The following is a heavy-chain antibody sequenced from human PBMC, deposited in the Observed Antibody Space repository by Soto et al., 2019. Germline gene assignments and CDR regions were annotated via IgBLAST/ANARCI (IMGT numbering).Heavy chain of an antibody. Sequence: LRLSCAASGFTFSSYTMSWVRQAPGKGLEWVSAISGSGGSTYYADSVKGRFTISRDNSKNTLYLQMNSLRAEDTAVYYCAKDLAIFGVVMDAFDIWGQGTMVTVSS. CDR1: GFTFSSYT. CDR3: AKDLAIFGVVMDAFDI. CDR2: ISGSGGST. D-gene: IGHD3-3*01. V-gene: IGHV3-23*01. J-gene: IGHJ3*02.